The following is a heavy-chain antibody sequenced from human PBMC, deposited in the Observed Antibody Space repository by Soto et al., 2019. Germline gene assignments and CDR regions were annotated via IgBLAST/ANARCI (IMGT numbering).Heavy chain of an antibody. CDR2: INPNSDVT. V-gene: IGHV1-2*02. J-gene: IGHJ6*02. CDR1: GYSFTGYY. Sequence: ASVKVSCKASGYSFTGYYIHWVRQAPGQGLEWMGCINPNSDVTYYAQKFQGRVTMTTDTSTSTAYMELSRLRSDDTAIYYCARDFLNGHLLYGMDVWGHATTVTVSS. CDR3: ARDFLNGHLLYGMDV. D-gene: IGHD2-15*01.